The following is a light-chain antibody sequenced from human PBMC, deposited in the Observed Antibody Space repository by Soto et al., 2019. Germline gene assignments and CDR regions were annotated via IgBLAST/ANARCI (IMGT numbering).Light chain of an antibody. CDR3: QQYNSYPYT. CDR2: KAS. J-gene: IGKJ2*01. CDR1: QSISSW. V-gene: IGKV1-5*03. Sequence: DIQMTQSPSTLSSSVGDRVTITCRASQSISSWLAWYQQKPGKAPKLLIYKASSLESGVPSRFSGSGSGTEFTLTISSLQPGDFATYSCQQYNSYPYTFGQGTKLEIK.